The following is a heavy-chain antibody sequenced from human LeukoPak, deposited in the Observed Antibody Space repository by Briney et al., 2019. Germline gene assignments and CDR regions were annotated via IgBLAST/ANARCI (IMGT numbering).Heavy chain of an antibody. V-gene: IGHV4-39*01. CDR2: IYYSGST. CDR3: ARRVKVRFWSGLAFDI. D-gene: IGHD3-3*01. CDR1: GGSISSSSYY. Sequence: SETLSLTCTVSGGSISSSSYYWGWIRQPPGKGLEWIGSIYYSGSTYYNPSLKSRVTISVDTSKNQFSLKLSSVTAADTAVYYCARRVKVRFWSGLAFDIWGQGTMVTVSS. J-gene: IGHJ3*02.